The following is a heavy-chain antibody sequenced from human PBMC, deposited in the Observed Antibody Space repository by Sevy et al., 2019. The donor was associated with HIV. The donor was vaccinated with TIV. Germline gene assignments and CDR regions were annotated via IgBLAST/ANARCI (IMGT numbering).Heavy chain of an antibody. J-gene: IGHJ3*02. V-gene: IGHV1-8*01. CDR3: ARESRGIVVVTAARGRRDAFDI. D-gene: IGHD2-2*01. Sequence: ASVKVSCKASGYTFTSYDINWVRQATGQGLEWMGWMNPNSGNTGYAQKFQGRVTMTRNTSISTAYMELSSLRSEDTAVYYCARESRGIVVVTAARGRRDAFDIWGQGTMVTVSS. CDR2: MNPNSGNT. CDR1: GYTFTSYD.